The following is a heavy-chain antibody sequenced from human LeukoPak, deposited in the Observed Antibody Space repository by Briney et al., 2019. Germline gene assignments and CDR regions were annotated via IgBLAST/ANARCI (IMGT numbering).Heavy chain of an antibody. J-gene: IGHJ4*02. V-gene: IGHV4-34*01. D-gene: IGHD5-18*01. CDR1: GGSFSGYY. Sequence: PSETLSLTCAVYGGSFSGYYWSWIRQPPGKGLEWIGEIDHSGSTNYSPSLKSRVTISVDTSKNQFSLKLSSVTAADTAVYYCATGYTYGQGDYWGQGTLVTVSS. CDR2: IDHSGST. CDR3: ATGYTYGQGDY.